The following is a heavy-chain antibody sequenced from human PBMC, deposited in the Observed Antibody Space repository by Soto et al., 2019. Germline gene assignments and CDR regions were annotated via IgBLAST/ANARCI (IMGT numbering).Heavy chain of an antibody. Sequence: EVQLVESGGGLVQPGGSLRLSCAASGFTFSSYSMNWVRQAPGKGLEWVSGISGSGTGTYYADPVKGRFTISRDNSKNTVYLQMNSLRADDTAVYYCARGEGGNYAPFHYWGQGTLVTVSS. CDR2: ISGSGTGT. D-gene: IGHD1-26*01. CDR1: GFTFSSYS. V-gene: IGHV3-23*04. J-gene: IGHJ4*02. CDR3: ARGEGGNYAPFHY.